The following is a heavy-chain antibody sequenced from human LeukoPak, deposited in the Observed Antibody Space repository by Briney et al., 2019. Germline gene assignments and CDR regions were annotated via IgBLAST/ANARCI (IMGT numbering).Heavy chain of an antibody. J-gene: IGHJ4*02. Sequence: GGSLRLPCAASGFTFSSYAMHWVRQAPGKGLEWVAVISYDGSNKYYADSVKGRFTISRDNSRNTLHLQMNSLRAEDTAVYSCAKASLRYFDWFSDYWGQGTLVTVSS. D-gene: IGHD3-9*01. V-gene: IGHV3-30*18. CDR3: AKASLRYFDWFSDY. CDR1: GFTFSSYA. CDR2: ISYDGSNK.